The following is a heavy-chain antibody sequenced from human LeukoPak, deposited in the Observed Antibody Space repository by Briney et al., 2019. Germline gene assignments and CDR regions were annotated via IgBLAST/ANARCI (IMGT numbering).Heavy chain of an antibody. D-gene: IGHD6-19*01. J-gene: IGHJ4*02. CDR3: ASWYSSGWSLEY. CDR1: GGSFSGYY. Sequence: PSETPSLTCAVYGGSFSGYYWSWIRQPPGKGLEWIGEINHSGSTNYNPSLKSRVTISVDTSKNQFSLKLSSVTAADTAVYYCASWYSSGWSLEYWGQGTLVTVSS. CDR2: INHSGST. V-gene: IGHV4-34*01.